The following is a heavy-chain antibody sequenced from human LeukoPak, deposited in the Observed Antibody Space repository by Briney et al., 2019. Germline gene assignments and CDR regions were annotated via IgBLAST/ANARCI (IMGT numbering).Heavy chain of an antibody. CDR3: ARARGAVAIDY. D-gene: IGHD6-19*01. J-gene: IGHJ4*02. V-gene: IGHV4-34*01. Sequence: SETLSLTCAVYGGSFSGYCWSWIRQPPGKGLEWIGEINHSGSTNYNPSLKSRVTISVDTSKNQFSLKLSSVTAADTAVYYCARARGAVAIDYWGQGARVTVSS. CDR2: INHSGST. CDR1: GGSFSGYC.